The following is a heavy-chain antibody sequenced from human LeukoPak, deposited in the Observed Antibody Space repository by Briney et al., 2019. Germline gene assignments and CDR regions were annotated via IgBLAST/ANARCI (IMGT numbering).Heavy chain of an antibody. J-gene: IGHJ4*02. Sequence: SETLSLTCTVSGGSISSYYWSWIRQPPGKGLEWIGYIYYSGSTNYNPSLKSRVTISVDTSKNQFSLKLSSVTAADTAVYHCAKDGRSYSSGWPPFDYWGQGALVTVSS. CDR3: AKDGRSYSSGWPPFDY. D-gene: IGHD6-19*01. CDR2: IYYSGST. V-gene: IGHV4-59*01. CDR1: GGSISSYY.